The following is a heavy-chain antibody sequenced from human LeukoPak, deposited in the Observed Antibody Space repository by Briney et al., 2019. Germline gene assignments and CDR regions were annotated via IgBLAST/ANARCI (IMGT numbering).Heavy chain of an antibody. CDR1: GFTFSSYW. CDR3: ARGYYDSSGYYFWSLPLYDY. Sequence: GGSLRLSCAASGFTFSSYWMHWVRQAPGKGLVWVSRINSDGSSTSHADSVKGRFTISRDNAKNTLYLQMNSLRAEDTAVYYCARGYYDSSGYYFWSLPLYDYWGQGTLVTVSS. J-gene: IGHJ4*02. CDR2: INSDGSST. D-gene: IGHD3-22*01. V-gene: IGHV3-74*01.